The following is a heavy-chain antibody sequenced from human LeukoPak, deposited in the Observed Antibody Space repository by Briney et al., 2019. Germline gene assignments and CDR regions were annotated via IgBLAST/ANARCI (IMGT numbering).Heavy chain of an antibody. V-gene: IGHV4-39*07. CDR3: ARGRGDYDILTGYYFRKAYFDY. J-gene: IGHJ4*02. CDR1: GGSISSSNYY. D-gene: IGHD3-9*01. CDR2: IHYTVYT. Sequence: SETLSLTCTVSGGSISSSNYYWGWIRQPPGKGLEWIGSIHYTVYTYYNPSLKSRVTISVDTSKNQFSLKLSSVTAADTAVYYCARGRGDYDILTGYYFRKAYFDYWGQGTLVTVSS.